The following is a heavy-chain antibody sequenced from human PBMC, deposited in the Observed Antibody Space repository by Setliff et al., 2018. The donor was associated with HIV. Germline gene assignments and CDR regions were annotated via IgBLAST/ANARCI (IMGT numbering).Heavy chain of an antibody. Sequence: PGGSLRLSCAASGFTFSNFWMHWVRQAPGKGLEWVASISPDGSRNFCVGSVKGRFTASRDNAKSALYLQMNSLRAEDTAVYYCARVLLITNAAYGVVSNQFDPWGQGALVTVSS. CDR3: ARVLLITNAAYGVVSNQFDP. CDR2: ISPDGSRN. J-gene: IGHJ5*02. V-gene: IGHV3-7*03. D-gene: IGHD3-3*01. CDR1: GFTFSNFW.